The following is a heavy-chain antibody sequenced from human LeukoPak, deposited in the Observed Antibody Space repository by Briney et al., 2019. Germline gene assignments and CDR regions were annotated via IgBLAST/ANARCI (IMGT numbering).Heavy chain of an antibody. Sequence: PGGSLRLSCAASGFTFSSYWMHWVRQAPGKGLEWVANIKLDGTEKYYVDSVKGRFTISRDNAKNSLYLQMNSLRAEDTAVYYCASDRFYFGVWGQGTLATVSS. CDR2: IKLDGTEK. J-gene: IGHJ4*02. D-gene: IGHD3-16*01. CDR3: ASDRFYFGV. V-gene: IGHV3-7*05. CDR1: GFTFSSYW.